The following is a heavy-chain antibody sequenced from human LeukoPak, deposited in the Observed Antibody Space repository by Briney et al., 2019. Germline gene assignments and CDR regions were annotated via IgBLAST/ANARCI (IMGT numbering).Heavy chain of an antibody. CDR1: GYTFTSYG. J-gene: IGHJ3*02. Sequence: ASVKVSCKASGYTFTSYGISWVRQAPGQGLEWMGWISAYNGNTNYAQKLQGRVTMTTDTSTSTAYMELRSLRSDDTAVYYCARGLRFLEWYPLDDAFDIWGQGTMVTVSP. CDR3: ARGLRFLEWYPLDDAFDI. D-gene: IGHD3-3*01. CDR2: ISAYNGNT. V-gene: IGHV1-18*01.